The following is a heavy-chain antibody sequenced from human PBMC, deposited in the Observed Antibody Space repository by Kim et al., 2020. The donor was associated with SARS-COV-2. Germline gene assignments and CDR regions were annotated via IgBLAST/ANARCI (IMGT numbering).Heavy chain of an antibody. CDR2: IFHSGTT. CDR1: GVSISDNHW. V-gene: IGHV4-4*02. CDR3: ARLSNVPKFIDL. J-gene: IGHJ3*01. D-gene: IGHD3-9*01. Sequence: SETLSLTCGVSGVSISDNHWWSWVRQPPGKGLEWIGEIFHSGTTNYNPSLKNRVTLSVDKSENQFSLRLTSVTAADTAMYYCARLSNVPKFIDLWGQGTMVTVSS.